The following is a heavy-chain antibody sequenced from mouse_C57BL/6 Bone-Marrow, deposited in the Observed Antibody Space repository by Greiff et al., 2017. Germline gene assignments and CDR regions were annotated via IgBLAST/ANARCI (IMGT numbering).Heavy chain of an antibody. CDR3: AREMITQYYCDY. D-gene: IGHD2-4*01. CDR1: GYTFTSYG. CDR2: IYPRSGNT. Sequence: QVQLQQSGAELARPGASVKLSCKASGYTFTSYGISWVKQRTGQGLEWIGEIYPRSGNTYYNEKFKGKATLTADKSSSTAYMELRSLTSEDSAVYFCAREMITQYYCDYWGQGTTLTVSS. J-gene: IGHJ2*01. V-gene: IGHV1-81*01.